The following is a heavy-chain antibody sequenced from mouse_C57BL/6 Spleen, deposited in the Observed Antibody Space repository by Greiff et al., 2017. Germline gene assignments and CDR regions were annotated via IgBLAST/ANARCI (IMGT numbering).Heavy chain of an antibody. CDR3: ARYAYYDGCSCVGYAMDY. D-gene: IGHD1-1*01. V-gene: IGHV1-80*01. CDR2: IYPGDGDT. J-gene: IGHJ4*01. Sequence: VQLQQSGAELVKPGASVKISCKASGYAFSSYWMNWVKQRPGKGLEWIGQIYPGDGDTNYNGKFKGKATLTADKSSSTAYMQLSSLTSEDSAVYFCARYAYYDGCSCVGYAMDYWGQGTSVTVSS. CDR1: GYAFSSYW.